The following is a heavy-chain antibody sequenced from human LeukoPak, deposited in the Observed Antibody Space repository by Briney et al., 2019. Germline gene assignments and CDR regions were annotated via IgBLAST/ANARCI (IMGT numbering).Heavy chain of an antibody. Sequence: PGGSLRLSCAASGFTFSSYAMSWGRQAPGKGLEWVSAISGSGGSTYYADSVKGRFTISRDNSKTTLYLQMNSLRAEDTAVYYCAKDRTPIGVVVPAESDYWGQGTLVTVSS. V-gene: IGHV3-23*01. CDR3: AKDRTPIGVVVPAESDY. CDR1: GFTFSSYA. J-gene: IGHJ4*02. CDR2: ISGSGGST. D-gene: IGHD2-2*01.